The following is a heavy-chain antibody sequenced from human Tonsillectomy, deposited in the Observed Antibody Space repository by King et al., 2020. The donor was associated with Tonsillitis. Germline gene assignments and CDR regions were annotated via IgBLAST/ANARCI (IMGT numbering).Heavy chain of an antibody. J-gene: IGHJ6*02. Sequence: VQLVESGGGVVQPGRSLRLSCAASGFTFSSYGMHWVRQAPGKGLEWVAVISYDGSNKYYADSVKGRFTISRDNSKNTLYLQMNSLRAEDTAVYYCAKVSQYSSSWYVYYYGMDVWGQGTTVTVSS. CDR3: AKVSQYSSSWYVYYYGMDV. D-gene: IGHD6-13*01. V-gene: IGHV3-30*18. CDR1: GFTFSSYG. CDR2: ISYDGSNK.